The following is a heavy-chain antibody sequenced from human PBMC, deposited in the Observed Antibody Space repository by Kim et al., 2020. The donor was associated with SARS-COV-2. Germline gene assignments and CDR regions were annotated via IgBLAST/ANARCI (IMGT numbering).Heavy chain of an antibody. D-gene: IGHD3-10*01. Sequence: SETLSLTCTVSGGSISSSSYSWGWIRQPPGKGLEWIGSIYYSGSTYYNPSLKSRVTISVDTSKNQFSLKLSSVTAADTAVYYCARHALRSITMVRGVIGYGMDVWGQGTTVTVSS. V-gene: IGHV4-39*01. J-gene: IGHJ6*02. CDR2: IYYSGST. CDR3: ARHALRSITMVRGVIGYGMDV. CDR1: GGSISSSSYS.